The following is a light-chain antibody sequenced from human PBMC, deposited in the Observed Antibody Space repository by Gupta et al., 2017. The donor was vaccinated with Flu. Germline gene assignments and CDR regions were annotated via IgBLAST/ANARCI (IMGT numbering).Light chain of an antibody. Sequence: DIQMTQSPSTLSASIGDRVAITCRSSQNINKWLAWYQQKPGEAPQLLIYQASRVEHGVPSSFSGSGSGTEFTLTINSRQPEEGAKYFCQQENSPSYAFGQGT. J-gene: IGKJ2*01. CDR3: QQENSPSYA. V-gene: IGKV1-5*03. CDR2: QAS. CDR1: QNINKW.